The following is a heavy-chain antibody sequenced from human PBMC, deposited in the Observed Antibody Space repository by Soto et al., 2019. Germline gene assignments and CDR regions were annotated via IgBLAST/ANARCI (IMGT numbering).Heavy chain of an antibody. Sequence: VQLQQSGPGLVKPSETLSLTCSVSGGSVSSWSFHWSWIRESPGKGLQFIGSIFYNGTANYSPSLKNRFTMSIDTSQSQFSLKLVSVAAADTAVYYCARIGGCDDIYFWGQGNLVTVSS. D-gene: IGHD6-25*01. J-gene: IGHJ4*02. CDR2: IFYNGTA. CDR1: GGSVSSWSFH. CDR3: ARIGGCDDIYF. V-gene: IGHV4-61*01.